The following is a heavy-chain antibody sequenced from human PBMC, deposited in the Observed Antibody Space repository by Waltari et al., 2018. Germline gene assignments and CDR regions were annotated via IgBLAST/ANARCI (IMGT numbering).Heavy chain of an antibody. Sequence: EVQLVESGGGLVQPGGSLRLSCAASGFTFSSYEMNWVRQAPGKGLEWVSYISSSGSTIYYADSLKGRFTISRDNAKNSLYLQMNSLRAEDTAVYYCARVAVAGDFDYWGQGTLVTVSS. CDR2: ISSSGSTI. D-gene: IGHD6-19*01. V-gene: IGHV3-48*03. J-gene: IGHJ4*02. CDR1: GFTFSSYE. CDR3: ARVAVAGDFDY.